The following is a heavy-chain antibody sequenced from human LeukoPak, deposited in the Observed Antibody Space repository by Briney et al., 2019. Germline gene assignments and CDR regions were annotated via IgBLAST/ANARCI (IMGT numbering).Heavy chain of an antibody. Sequence: GGSLRLSCAASGFTFSSYSMNWVRQAPGKGLEWVSSISSSSSYIYYADSVKGRFTISRDNSKNTLYLQMNSLRAEDTAVYYCAKVIAAAGGGKSSSWVTYNDYWGQGTLVTVSS. D-gene: IGHD6-13*01. CDR1: GFTFSSYS. CDR2: ISSSSSYI. J-gene: IGHJ4*02. V-gene: IGHV3-21*04. CDR3: AKVIAAAGGGKSSSWVTYNDY.